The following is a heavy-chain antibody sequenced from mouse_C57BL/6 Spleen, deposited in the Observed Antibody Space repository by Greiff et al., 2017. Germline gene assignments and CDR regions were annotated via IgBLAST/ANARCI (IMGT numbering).Heavy chain of an antibody. CDR3: ASGGPAGAFDY. J-gene: IGHJ2*01. CDR2: IWSGGST. Sequence: VKLQESGPGLVQPSQSLSITCTVSGFSLTSYGVHWVRQSPGKGLEWLGVIWSGGSTDYNAAFISRLSISTANSECQVFFKLNSLQADDTAVYYCASGGPAGAFDYWGQGTTLTVSS. CDR1: GFSLTSYG. V-gene: IGHV2-2*01.